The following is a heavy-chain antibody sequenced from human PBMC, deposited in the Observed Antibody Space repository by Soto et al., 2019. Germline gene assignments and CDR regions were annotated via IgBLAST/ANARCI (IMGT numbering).Heavy chain of an antibody. CDR2: IRGKTAGGTI. CDR1: GFTFTNAW. J-gene: IGHJ4*02. Sequence: EVQLVESGGGLVKPGGSLRLSCAASGFTFTNAWMSWVRQAPGKGLEWVGRIRGKTAGGTIDYDAVVKGRFAISRDDSKNTLYLQMNSLKTEDTAVYYCTKVGPVAEELDYWGQGTLVTVSS. V-gene: IGHV3-15*01. CDR3: TKVGPVAEELDY. D-gene: IGHD2-2*01.